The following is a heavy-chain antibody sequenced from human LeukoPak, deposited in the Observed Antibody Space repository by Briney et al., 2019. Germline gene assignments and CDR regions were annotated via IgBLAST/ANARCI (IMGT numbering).Heavy chain of an antibody. Sequence: SQTLSLTCTVSGGSISSGDYYWSWIRQPPGKGLEWIGYIYYSGSTYYNPSLKSRVTISVDTSKNQFSLKLSSVTAADTAVYYCARAGSRLWAPYFDYWGQGTLVTVSS. CDR1: GGSISSGDYY. D-gene: IGHD5-18*01. V-gene: IGHV4-30-4*01. CDR3: ARAGSRLWAPYFDY. J-gene: IGHJ4*02. CDR2: IYYSGST.